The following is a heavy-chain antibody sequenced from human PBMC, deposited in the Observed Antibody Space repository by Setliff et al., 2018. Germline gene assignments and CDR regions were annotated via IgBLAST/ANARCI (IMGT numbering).Heavy chain of an antibody. Sequence: SETLSLTCTVSGDSVSSGDYFWSWIRQPPGKGLEWIAYIYHSGSAYYNPSLKSRVTMSVDTSKNQFSLHLTSATAADTAVYYCAREVGTSTSSDAFDVWGQGMMVTVSS. CDR2: IYHSGSA. J-gene: IGHJ3*01. CDR1: GDSVSSGDYF. CDR3: AREVGTSTSSDAFDV. V-gene: IGHV4-30-4*08. D-gene: IGHD1-26*01.